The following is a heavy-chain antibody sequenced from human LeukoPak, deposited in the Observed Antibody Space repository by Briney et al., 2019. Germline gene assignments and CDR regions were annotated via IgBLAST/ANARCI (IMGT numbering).Heavy chain of an antibody. CDR3: ARPPSRGYSSSFEY. CDR1: GYSFPTYW. CDR2: IYPDGSNI. D-gene: IGHD2-2*03. Sequence: GESLKISCKGSGYSFPTYWIAWVRQMPGKGLEWMGIIYPDGSNIRYSPSFQGQVTISADKSISTAYLQWSSLKASDTAVYYCARPPSRGYSSSFEYWGQGTLVTVSS. V-gene: IGHV5-51*01. J-gene: IGHJ4*02.